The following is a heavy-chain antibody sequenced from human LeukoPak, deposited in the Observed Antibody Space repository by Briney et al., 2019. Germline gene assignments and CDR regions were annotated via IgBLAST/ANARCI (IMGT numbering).Heavy chain of an antibody. CDR3: ARHSGSTGLDY. Sequence: PSETLSLTCGVSGYSISSGYYWGWMRPPPGKGLEWIGTIYHNGGTFYNSSLKSRVTVSVDTPKNQFSLKVNSVTAADTAVYYCARHSGSTGLDYWGQGTLVTVSS. D-gene: IGHD1-26*01. J-gene: IGHJ4*02. CDR2: IYHNGGT. V-gene: IGHV4-38-2*01. CDR1: GYSISSGYY.